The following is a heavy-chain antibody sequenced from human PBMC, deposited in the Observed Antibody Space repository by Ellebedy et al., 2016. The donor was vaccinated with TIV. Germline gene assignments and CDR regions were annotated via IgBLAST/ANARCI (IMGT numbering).Heavy chain of an antibody. Sequence: GESLKISXAASGFTFSDYYMSWIRQAPGKGLEWVSYISSSSSYTNYADSVKGRFTISRDNAKNSLYLQMNSLRAEDTAVYYCALAGSGSSGAFDIWGQGTMVTVSS. CDR1: GFTFSDYY. CDR2: ISSSSSYT. V-gene: IGHV3-11*03. CDR3: ALAGSGSSGAFDI. D-gene: IGHD1-26*01. J-gene: IGHJ3*02.